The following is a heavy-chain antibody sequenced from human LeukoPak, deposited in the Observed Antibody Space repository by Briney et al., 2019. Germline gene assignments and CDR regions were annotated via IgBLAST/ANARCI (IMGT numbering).Heavy chain of an antibody. Sequence: SETLSLTCTVAGGSISSYYWSSIRQPPGKGLEWIGYISYSGSTNYDPSLKSRVTISVDTSKNQFSLKLSSVTAADTAVYYCARERTSGYSYYFDYWGQGTLVTVSS. D-gene: IGHD3-22*01. CDR1: GGSISSYY. J-gene: IGHJ4*02. CDR2: ISYSGST. CDR3: ARERTSGYSYYFDY. V-gene: IGHV4-59*01.